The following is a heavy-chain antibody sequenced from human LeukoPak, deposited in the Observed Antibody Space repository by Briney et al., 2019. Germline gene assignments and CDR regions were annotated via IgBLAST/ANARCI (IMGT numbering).Heavy chain of an antibody. Sequence: PGGSLRLSCAASGFTFSSYAMSWVRQAPGKGLEWVSAISGSGGSTYYADSVKGRFTISRDNSKNTLYLQMNSLRAEDTAVYYCAKERRLEGSTEGGFDYWGQGTLVTVSS. CDR3: AKERRLEGSTEGGFDY. CDR2: ISGSGGST. J-gene: IGHJ4*02. V-gene: IGHV3-23*01. D-gene: IGHD2-15*01. CDR1: GFTFSSYA.